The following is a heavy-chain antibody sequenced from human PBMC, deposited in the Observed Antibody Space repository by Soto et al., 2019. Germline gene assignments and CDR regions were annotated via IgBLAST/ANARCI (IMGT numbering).Heavy chain of an antibody. CDR3: GRKRVPGGGYGGGGNYYYYYMDV. V-gene: IGHV1-8*01. CDR1: GYTFTSYD. D-gene: IGHD6-19*01. J-gene: IGHJ6*03. Sequence: ASVKVSCKASGYTFTSYDINWVRQATGQGLEWMGWMNPNSGNTGYAQKFQGRVTMTRNTSISTAYMELSSLRSEDTAGYYCGRKRVPGGGYGGGGNYYYYYMDVWGKGTTVTVSS. CDR2: MNPNSGNT.